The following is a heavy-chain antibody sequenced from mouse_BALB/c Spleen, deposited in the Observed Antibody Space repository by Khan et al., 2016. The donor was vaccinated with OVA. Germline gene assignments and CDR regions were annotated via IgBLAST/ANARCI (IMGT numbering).Heavy chain of an antibody. CDR1: GFSLSRYN. CDR3: ARAYYRYDGYYAMDY. D-gene: IGHD2-14*01. CDR2: IWGGGGT. V-gene: IGHV2-6-4*01. Sequence: QVQLKESGPGLVAPSQSLSITCTVSGFSLSRYNIHWVRQPPGKGLEWLGMIWGGGGTDYNSTLKSRLSISKDNSKSQVFFKMNSLQTDDTAMNYCARAYYRYDGYYAMDYWGQGTSVTVSS. J-gene: IGHJ4*01.